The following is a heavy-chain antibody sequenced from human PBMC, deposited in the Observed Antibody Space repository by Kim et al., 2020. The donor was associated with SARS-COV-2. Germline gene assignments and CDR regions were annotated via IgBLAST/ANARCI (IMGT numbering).Heavy chain of an antibody. CDR3: ARSGVYSYGLDY. D-gene: IGHD5-18*01. V-gene: IGHV3-21*01. Sequence: CYADSVKGRFTISRDNAKNSLYLQMNSLRAEETAVYYCARSGVYSYGLDYWGQGTLVTVSS. J-gene: IGHJ4*02.